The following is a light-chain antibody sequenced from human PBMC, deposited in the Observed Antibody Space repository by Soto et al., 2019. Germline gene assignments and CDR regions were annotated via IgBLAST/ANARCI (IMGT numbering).Light chain of an antibody. CDR1: KSVSST. Sequence: EIVMAQSPATLSVSPGERATLSCRASKSVSSTLACYRQNPGQPPRHLIYGASTRATGIPARCSGSGSGTEFTLTISSLQSEDFAIYFCQQYNNWPPDRTFGQGTKVEIK. CDR3: QQYNNWPPDRT. V-gene: IGKV3-15*01. CDR2: GAS. J-gene: IGKJ1*01.